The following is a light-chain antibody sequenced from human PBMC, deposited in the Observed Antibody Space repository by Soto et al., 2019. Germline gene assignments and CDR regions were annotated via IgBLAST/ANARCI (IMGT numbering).Light chain of an antibody. J-gene: IGLJ2*01. CDR1: SSNIGNNY. V-gene: IGLV1-51*01. CDR2: DNN. Sequence: QSVLTQPTSVSAAPGETVTISCSGSSSNIGNNYVSWYQQFPGTAPKLLIYDNNKQPSGIPDRFSGSKSSTSATQDITGLQTGDEADYYCGTWDSSLSAVVFGGGTKVTVL. CDR3: GTWDSSLSAVV.